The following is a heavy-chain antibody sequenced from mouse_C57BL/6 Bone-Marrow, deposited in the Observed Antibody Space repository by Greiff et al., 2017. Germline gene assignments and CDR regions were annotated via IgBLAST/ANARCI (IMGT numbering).Heavy chain of an antibody. V-gene: IGHV14-3*01. CDR2: IDPANGNT. D-gene: IGHD1-1*01. Sequence: EVQLQQSVAELVRPAASVKLSCTASGFNIKNTYMHWVKQRPEQGLEWLGRIDPANGNTKYAPKFQGKATITADTSSNTAYLQLSSLTSEDTAIYYCARNYYGSSVYYYAMDYWGQGTSVTVSS. CDR3: ARNYYGSSVYYYAMDY. CDR1: GFNIKNTY. J-gene: IGHJ4*01.